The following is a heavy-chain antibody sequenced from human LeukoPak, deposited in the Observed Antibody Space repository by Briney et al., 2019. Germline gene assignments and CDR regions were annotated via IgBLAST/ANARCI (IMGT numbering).Heavy chain of an antibody. J-gene: IGHJ4*02. D-gene: IGHD3-3*01. CDR1: GGSISSGDYY. CDR2: IYYSGST. Sequence: PSETSSLSSTVSGGSISSGDYYWSWIRQPPGKGLEWIGYIYYSGSTYYNPSLKSRVTISVDTSKNQFSLKLSSVTAADTAVYYCARDEGVRSEWGQGTLVTVSS. CDR3: ARDEGVRSE. V-gene: IGHV4-30-4*01.